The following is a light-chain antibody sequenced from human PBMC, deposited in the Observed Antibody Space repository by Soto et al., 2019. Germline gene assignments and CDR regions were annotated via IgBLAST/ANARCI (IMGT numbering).Light chain of an antibody. CDR1: QSVTSSS. J-gene: IGKJ1*01. CDR3: HQYGSPPQT. V-gene: IGKV3-20*01. CDR2: SAS. Sequence: EIVLTQSPGTLSLSPGERATLSCRASQSVTSSSLAWYQKKPGQAPRLLIYSASSRATGIPDRFSGSGSGTDFTLTISRLEPEDFAIYYCHQYGSPPQTFGQGTKV.